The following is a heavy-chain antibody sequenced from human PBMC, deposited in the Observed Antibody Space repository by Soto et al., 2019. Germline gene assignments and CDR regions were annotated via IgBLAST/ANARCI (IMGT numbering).Heavy chain of an antibody. Sequence: SENLSLTCAVYGGSFSGYYWSWIRQPPGKGLEWIGEINHSGSTNYNPSLKSRVTISVDTSKNQFSLKLSPVTAADTAVYYCSQAAGVVAYWGQGSLVTVSA. J-gene: IGHJ4*02. CDR3: SQAAGVVAY. CDR1: GGSFSGYY. D-gene: IGHD3-22*01. V-gene: IGHV4-34*01. CDR2: INHSGST.